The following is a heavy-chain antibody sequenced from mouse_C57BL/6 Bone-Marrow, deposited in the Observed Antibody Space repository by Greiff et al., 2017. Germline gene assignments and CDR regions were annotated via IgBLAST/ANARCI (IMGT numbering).Heavy chain of an antibody. J-gene: IGHJ1*03. V-gene: IGHV1-39*01. D-gene: IGHD2-5*01. CDR2: INPNYGTT. CDR3: AIEVSKGSYWYFDV. Sequence: VQLKESGPELVKPGASVKISCKASGYSFTDYNMNWVKQSNGKSLEWIGVINPNYGTTSYNQKFKGKATLTVDQSSSTAYMQLNSLTSEDSAVYYCAIEVSKGSYWYFDVWGTGTTVTVSS. CDR1: GYSFTDYN.